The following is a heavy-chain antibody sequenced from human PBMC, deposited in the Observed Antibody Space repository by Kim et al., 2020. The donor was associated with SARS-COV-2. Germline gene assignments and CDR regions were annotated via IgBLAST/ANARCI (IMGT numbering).Heavy chain of an antibody. Sequence: GGSLRLSCAASGFTFSSYGMHWVRQAPGKGLEGVAVIWYDGSNKYYAYSVKGRFTISRDNSKNTLYLQMSSLRADDTAVYYCAKGEPLAGIAVAGTVGYFHYWGPGTLVTVSS. CDR3: AKGEPLAGIAVAGTVGYFHY. CDR1: GFTFSSYG. V-gene: IGHV3-33*06. J-gene: IGHJ4*02. CDR2: IWYDGSNK. D-gene: IGHD6-19*01.